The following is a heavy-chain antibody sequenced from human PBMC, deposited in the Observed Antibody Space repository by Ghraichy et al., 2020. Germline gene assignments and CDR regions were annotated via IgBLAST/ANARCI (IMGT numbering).Heavy chain of an antibody. V-gene: IGHV3-48*04. Sequence: GGSLRLSCAASGFTFSTHNMAWVRQAPGKGLEWISYIRSTSDSIYYADSVKGRFTVSRDTANNALHLQMNSLRAEDTAVYYCATFDTSTNWGQGTLVTVSS. D-gene: IGHD3-9*01. CDR3: ATFDTSTN. CDR1: GFTFSTHN. CDR2: IRSTSDSI. J-gene: IGHJ4*02.